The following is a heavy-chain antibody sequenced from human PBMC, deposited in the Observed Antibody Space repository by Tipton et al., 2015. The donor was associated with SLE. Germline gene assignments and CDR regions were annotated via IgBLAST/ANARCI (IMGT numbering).Heavy chain of an antibody. V-gene: IGHV4-59*11. CDR1: GASINSHY. Sequence: TLSLTCTVSGASINSHYWSWLRQPPGKGLEWIGYIFYGGKTNYNPSLKRRVTMSEDTTKNQFSLRLSSVTAADTAVYYCARAPMVITAFDIWGQGTMVTVSS. CDR2: IFYGGKT. J-gene: IGHJ3*02. D-gene: IGHD2/OR15-2a*01. CDR3: ARAPMVITAFDI.